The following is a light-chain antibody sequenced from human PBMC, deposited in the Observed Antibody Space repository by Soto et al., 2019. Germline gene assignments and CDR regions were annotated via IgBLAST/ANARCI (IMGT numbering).Light chain of an antibody. J-gene: IGKJ4*01. Sequence: EIVLMQSPGTLSLSPGERATLSCRASQSVSSRYLAWYQQKPGQAPRLLIDGASSRATGIPDRFSGSGSGTDFTLTISRLEPEDFAVYYCQRYGSSPPLTFGGGTKVDIK. CDR1: QSVSSRY. CDR3: QRYGSSPPLT. V-gene: IGKV3-20*01. CDR2: GAS.